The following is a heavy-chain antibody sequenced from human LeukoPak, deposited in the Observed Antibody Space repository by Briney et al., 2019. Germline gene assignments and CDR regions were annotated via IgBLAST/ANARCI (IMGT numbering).Heavy chain of an antibody. D-gene: IGHD1-26*01. CDR2: INPNSGGT. CDR1: AYTFTGYY. J-gene: IGHJ4*02. V-gene: IGHV1-2*02. CDR3: ARDTTTKRAAKSYFDF. Sequence: ASVKVSCKASAYTFTGYYMHWVRQAPGQGLEWMGWINPNSGGTNYAQNFQGRVTMTRDTSISTAYMELSRLRSDDTAVYYCARDTTTKRAAKSYFDFWGQGTLVTVSS.